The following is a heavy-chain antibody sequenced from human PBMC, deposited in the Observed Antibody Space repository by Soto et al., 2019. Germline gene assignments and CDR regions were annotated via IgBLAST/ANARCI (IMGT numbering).Heavy chain of an antibody. Sequence: PGGSLRLSCAASGFTFSSYAMSWVRQAPGKGLEWVSAISGSGGSTYYADSVKGRFTISRDNSKNTLYLQMNSLRAEDTAVYYCAKLAARPQYYYYGMDVWGQGTTVTVSS. CDR3: AKLAARPQYYYYGMDV. D-gene: IGHD6-6*01. J-gene: IGHJ6*02. V-gene: IGHV3-23*01. CDR2: ISGSGGST. CDR1: GFTFSSYA.